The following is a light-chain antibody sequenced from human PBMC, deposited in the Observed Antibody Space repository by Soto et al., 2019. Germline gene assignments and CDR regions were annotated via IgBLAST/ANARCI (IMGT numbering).Light chain of an antibody. Sequence: EIVMTQSPATLSVSPGERATLSCRASQSVSSNLAWYQQKPGQAPGLLIYGASTRATGIPARFSGSGSGTEFTLTISSLQSEDFAVYYCQQRRSWPPTITFGQGTRLDIK. V-gene: IGKV3-15*01. CDR2: GAS. J-gene: IGKJ5*01. CDR1: QSVSSN. CDR3: QQRRSWPPTIT.